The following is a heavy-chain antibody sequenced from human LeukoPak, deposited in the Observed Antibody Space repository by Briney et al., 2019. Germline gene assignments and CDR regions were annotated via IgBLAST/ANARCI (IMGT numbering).Heavy chain of an antibody. V-gene: IGHV1-8*03. CDR3: ARGGGTTVTPHYYMDV. D-gene: IGHD4-11*01. Sequence: ASVKVSCKASGYTFTSYDINWVRQATGQGLEWMGWMNPNSGNTGYAQKFQGRVTITRNTSISTAYMELSSLRSEDTAVYYCARGGGTTVTPHYYMDVWGKGTTVTVSS. CDR2: MNPNSGNT. J-gene: IGHJ6*03. CDR1: GYTFTSYD.